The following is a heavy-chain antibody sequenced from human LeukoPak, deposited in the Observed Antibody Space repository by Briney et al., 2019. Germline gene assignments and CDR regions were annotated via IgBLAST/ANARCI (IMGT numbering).Heavy chain of an antibody. V-gene: IGHV3-7*01. CDR1: GFTFSNYW. J-gene: IGHJ5*02. CDR3: SGYNWFDP. CDR2: IKQNGNEE. Sequence: PGGSLRLSCAASGFTFSNYWMSWVRQAPGKGLEWVANIKQNGNEEYYVDSVKGRFAISRDNAKNSLYLQMNSLRAEDTAVYYCSGYNWFDPWGQGTLVTVSS.